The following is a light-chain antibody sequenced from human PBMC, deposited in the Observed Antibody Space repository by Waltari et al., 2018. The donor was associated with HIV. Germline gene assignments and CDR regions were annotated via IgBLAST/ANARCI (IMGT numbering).Light chain of an antibody. CDR2: SLD. J-gene: IGLJ1*01. V-gene: IGLV1-44*01. CDR3: AAWDDSLNAYV. Sequence: QSVLTQTPSASGTPGQRVIVSCSGSSSNIGRNTVTWYQQLPGAAPRLLIHSLDQRPSGVPDRFSGSKSGASASLAISGLQSEDEADYYCAAWDDSLNAYVFGGGTKVTVL. CDR1: SSNIGRNT.